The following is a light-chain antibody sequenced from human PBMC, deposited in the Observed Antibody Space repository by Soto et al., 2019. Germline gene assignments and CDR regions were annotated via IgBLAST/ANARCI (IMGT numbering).Light chain of an antibody. Sequence: EIGLTHSPDTLSLSPGERATLSCRASQSIRGSYLAWYQQKRGQPPRLLIYGASARATGIPARFSGSGSGTEFTLTISSLESEDSAVYYCQQYSSWPPWTFGQGTKVDIK. CDR2: GAS. V-gene: IGKV3-15*01. CDR3: QQYSSWPPWT. J-gene: IGKJ1*01. CDR1: QSIRGSY.